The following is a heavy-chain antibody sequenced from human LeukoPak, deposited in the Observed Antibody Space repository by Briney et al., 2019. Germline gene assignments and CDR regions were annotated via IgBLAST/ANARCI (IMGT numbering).Heavy chain of an antibody. Sequence: PSETLSLTCTVSGGSISSYYWSWIRQPPGKGLEWIGYIYYSGGTNYNPSLKSRVTISVDTSKNQFSLKLSSVTAADTAVYYCARGGGRGAAAYDYWGQGTLVTVSS. J-gene: IGHJ4*02. CDR2: IYYSGGT. V-gene: IGHV4-59*01. CDR3: ARGGGRGAAAYDY. D-gene: IGHD6-13*01. CDR1: GGSISSYY.